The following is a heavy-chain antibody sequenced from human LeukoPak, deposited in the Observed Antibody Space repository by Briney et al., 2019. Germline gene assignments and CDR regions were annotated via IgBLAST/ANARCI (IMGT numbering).Heavy chain of an antibody. CDR3: ARARGGRITILGVVIPVLFDP. D-gene: IGHD3-3*01. CDR1: GGSFSGYY. J-gene: IGHJ5*02. CDR2: INHSGST. Sequence: PSETLSLTCAVYGGSFSGYYWSWIRQPPGKGLEWIGEINHSGSTNYNPSLKSRVTISVDTSKNQFSLKLSSVTAADTAVYYCARARGGRITILGVVIPVLFDPWGQGTLVTVSS. V-gene: IGHV4-34*01.